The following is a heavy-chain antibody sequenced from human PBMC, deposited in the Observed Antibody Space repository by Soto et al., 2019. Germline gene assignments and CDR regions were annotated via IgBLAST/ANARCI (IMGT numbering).Heavy chain of an antibody. Sequence: SETLSLTCAVSGGSISSSNWWSWVRQPPGKGLEWIGEIYHSGSTNYNPSLKSRVTISVDKSKNQFYLQLISVTAADTAVYYGANLAYCGGDCYDAFDIWGQGTMVTVSS. CDR3: ANLAYCGGDCYDAFDI. V-gene: IGHV4-4*02. J-gene: IGHJ3*02. CDR1: GGSISSSNW. CDR2: IYHSGST. D-gene: IGHD2-21*02.